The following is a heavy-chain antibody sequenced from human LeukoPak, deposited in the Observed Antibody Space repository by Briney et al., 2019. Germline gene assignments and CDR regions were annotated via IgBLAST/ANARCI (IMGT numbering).Heavy chain of an antibody. CDR1: GGSISSYY. V-gene: IGHV4-59*01. Sequence: SETLSLTCTVSGGSISSYYWSWIRQPPGKGLEWIGYIYYSGSTNYNPSLKSRVTISVDTSKNQFSLKLSSVTAADTAVHYCARSLGGWFDPWGQGTLVTVSS. CDR3: ARSLGGWFDP. J-gene: IGHJ5*01. CDR2: IYYSGST. D-gene: IGHD3-16*02.